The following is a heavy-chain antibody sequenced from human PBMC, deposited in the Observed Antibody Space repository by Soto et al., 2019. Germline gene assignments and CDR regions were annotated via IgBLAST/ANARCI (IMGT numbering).Heavy chain of an antibody. CDR1: GFTFSSFA. J-gene: IGHJ4*02. Sequence: GGSLRLSYAASGFTFSSFAVSWVRQAPGRGLEWVSSISPNVGSTYYADSVKGRFTISRDNSKNTLYLQMNSLRAEDTAIYYCARSGSYSWLPYWGQGTPVTVSS. CDR2: ISPNVGST. V-gene: IGHV3-23*01. CDR3: ARSGSYSWLPY. D-gene: IGHD1-26*01.